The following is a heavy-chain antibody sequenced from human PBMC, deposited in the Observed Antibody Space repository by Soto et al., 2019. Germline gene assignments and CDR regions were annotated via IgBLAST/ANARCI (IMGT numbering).Heavy chain of an antibody. Sequence: SETLSLTCTVSGGSISSYYWSWIRQPPGKGLEWIGYIYYSGSTNYNPSLKSRVTISVDTSKNQFSLKLSSVTAADTAVYYCARLGVENYYYYGMDVWGQGTTVTVSS. CDR1: GGSISSYY. CDR2: IYYSGST. V-gene: IGHV4-59*08. CDR3: ARLGVENYYYYGMDV. D-gene: IGHD3-16*01. J-gene: IGHJ6*02.